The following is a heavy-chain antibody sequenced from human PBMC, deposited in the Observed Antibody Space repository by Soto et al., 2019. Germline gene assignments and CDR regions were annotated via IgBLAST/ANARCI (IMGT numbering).Heavy chain of an antibody. CDR3: ARGRYCLTGRCFPNWFDS. Sequence: SETLSLTCSVSGYSISNLDYFWAWIRQPPGQALEYIGYIYKSATTYYNPSFKSRVAISFDTSKSQFSLNVTSVTAADTAVYFCARGRYCLTGRCFPNWFDSWGQGALVTVSS. J-gene: IGHJ5*01. CDR1: GYSISNLDYF. V-gene: IGHV4-30-4*01. D-gene: IGHD7-27*01. CDR2: IYKSATT.